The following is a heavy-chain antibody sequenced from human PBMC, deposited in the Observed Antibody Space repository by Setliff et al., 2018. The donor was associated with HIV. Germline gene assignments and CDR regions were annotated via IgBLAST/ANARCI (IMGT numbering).Heavy chain of an antibody. D-gene: IGHD2-8*01. CDR1: GDSISSGGXY. V-gene: IGHV4-61*02. J-gene: IGHJ3*02. Sequence: SETLSLTCTVSGDSISSGGXYWSWIRQPAGXXLEWIGRIYTSGSTNYNPSLKSRVTISVDTSKKPFSLKLSSVTAADTAVYYCAIGLGYCTNVEFFVVTANAFDIWGHGTMVTVSS. CDR3: AIGLGYCTNVEFFVVTANAFDI. CDR2: IYTSGST.